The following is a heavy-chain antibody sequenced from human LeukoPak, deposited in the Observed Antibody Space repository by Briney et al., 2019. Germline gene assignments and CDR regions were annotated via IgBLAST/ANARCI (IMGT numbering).Heavy chain of an antibody. CDR2: VNTKGTET. Sequence: GRSLRLSCVASGFTFNNFWMQCVRQAPGTGLVCISRVNTKGTETAHADSVKGRFTIARDNAKNTVHLQMKRLRAKDTAIYYCVRGSLGPDIWGQGTMVTVSS. CDR3: VRGSLGPDI. V-gene: IGHV3-74*01. D-gene: IGHD3/OR15-3a*01. CDR1: GFTFNNFW. J-gene: IGHJ3*02.